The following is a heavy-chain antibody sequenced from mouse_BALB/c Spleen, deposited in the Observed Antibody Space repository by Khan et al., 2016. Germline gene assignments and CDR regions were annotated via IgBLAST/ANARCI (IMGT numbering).Heavy chain of an antibody. V-gene: IGHV4-2*02. CDR3: ARSSHDAMDY. CDR1: GFDFSRYW. CDR2: INPGSSTI. J-gene: IGHJ4*01. Sequence: EVKLLESGGGLVQPGGSLNLSCAASGFDFSRYWMSWARQAPGKGQEWIGEINPGSSTINYTPSLKDKFIISRDNAKNTLYLQMSKVRSEDTALYYCARSSHDAMDYWGQGTSVTVSS. D-gene: IGHD1-1*01.